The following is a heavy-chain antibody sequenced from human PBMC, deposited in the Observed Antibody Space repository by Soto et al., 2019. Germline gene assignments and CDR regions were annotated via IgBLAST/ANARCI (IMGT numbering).Heavy chain of an antibody. CDR1: GGSISSYY. Sequence: SETLSLTCTVSGGSISSYYWSWIRQPPGKGLEWIGYIYYSGSTNYNPSLKSRVTISVDTSKNQFSLKLSSVTAADTAVYYCARERGFWDYSNPIDYYYYYGIDVWGQGTTVPVSS. D-gene: IGHD4-4*01. CDR2: IYYSGST. V-gene: IGHV4-59*01. CDR3: ARERGFWDYSNPIDYYYYYGIDV. J-gene: IGHJ6*02.